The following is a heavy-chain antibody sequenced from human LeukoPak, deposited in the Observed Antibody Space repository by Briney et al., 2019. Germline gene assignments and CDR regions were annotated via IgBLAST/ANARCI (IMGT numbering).Heavy chain of an antibody. V-gene: IGHV3-33*01. CDR3: ARDQPAPGIDY. CDR2: IWYDGSNK. Sequence: GGSLRLSCAASGFTFGSYGMHWVRQAPGKGLEWVAVIWYDGSNKYYADSVKGRFTISRDNSKNTLYPQMNSLRAEDTAVYYCARDQPAPGIDYWGQGTLVTVSS. CDR1: GFTFGSYG. J-gene: IGHJ4*02. D-gene: IGHD2-2*01.